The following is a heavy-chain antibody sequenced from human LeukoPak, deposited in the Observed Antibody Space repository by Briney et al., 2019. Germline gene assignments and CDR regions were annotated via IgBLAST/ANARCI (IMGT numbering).Heavy chain of an antibody. CDR1: GYTFTSYG. CDR3: ARVESWESNISNYLDY. V-gene: IGHV1-2*02. Sequence: ASVKVSCKASGYTFTSYGISWVRQAPGQGLEWMGWINPNSGGTNYAQKFQGRVTMTRDTSISTAYMELSRLRSDDTAVYYCARVESWESNISNYLDYWGQGTLVTVSS. D-gene: IGHD3-10*01. CDR2: INPNSGGT. J-gene: IGHJ4*02.